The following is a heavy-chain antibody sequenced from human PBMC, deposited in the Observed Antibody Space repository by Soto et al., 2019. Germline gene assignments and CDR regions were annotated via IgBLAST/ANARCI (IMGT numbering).Heavy chain of an antibody. CDR2: IYPGDSDT. D-gene: IGHD6-6*01. CDR1: GYSFASYC. CDR3: ARTRSFTLGFYYDGMDV. Sequence: PGESLKISCHGSGYSFASYCIGLVRQMPGKDLEWMGIIYPGDSDTRYSPSFQGQVTISADKSLRTAYLQWTSLKASDTALYYCARTRSFTLGFYYDGMDVWGQGTTVTVSS. V-gene: IGHV5-51*01. J-gene: IGHJ6*02.